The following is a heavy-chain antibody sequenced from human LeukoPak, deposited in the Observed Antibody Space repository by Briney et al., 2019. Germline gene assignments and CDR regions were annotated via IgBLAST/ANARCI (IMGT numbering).Heavy chain of an antibody. J-gene: IGHJ3*02. D-gene: IGHD6-13*01. V-gene: IGHV4-4*07. CDR3: ARDFESSSWSPGDAFDI. Sequence: SETLSLTCTASGGSISSYYWSWIRQPAGKGLEWIGRIYTSGSTNYNPSLKSRVTMSVDTSKNQFSLKLSSVTAADTAVYYCARDFESSSWSPGDAFDIWGQGTMVTVSS. CDR2: IYTSGST. CDR1: GGSISSYY.